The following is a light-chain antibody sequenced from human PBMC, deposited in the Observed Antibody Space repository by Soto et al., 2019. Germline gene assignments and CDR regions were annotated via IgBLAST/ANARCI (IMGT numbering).Light chain of an antibody. Sequence: QSALTQPASVSGSPGQSITISCTGTSSDIGSYNLVSWYQQHPGKAPKLMIYEGSKRPSGVSSRFSGSKSGNTASLTISGLQADDEGDYYCSSYTSSSTLAIAGGTKLTVL. CDR2: EGS. J-gene: IGLJ2*01. CDR3: SSYTSSSTLA. V-gene: IGLV2-14*02. CDR1: SSDIGSYNL.